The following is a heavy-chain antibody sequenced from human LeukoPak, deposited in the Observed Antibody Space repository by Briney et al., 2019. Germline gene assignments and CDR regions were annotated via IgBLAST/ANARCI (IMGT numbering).Heavy chain of an antibody. CDR3: ARDDILTGYPEYFQH. CDR2: ISAYNGNT. CDR1: GYTFTSSG. J-gene: IGHJ1*01. D-gene: IGHD3-9*01. Sequence: ASVKVSCKASGYTFTSSGISWVRQAPGQGLEWMGWISAYNGNTNYAQKLQGRVTMTTDTSTSTAYMELRSLRSDDTAVYYCARDDILTGYPEYFQHWGQGTLVTVSS. V-gene: IGHV1-18*01.